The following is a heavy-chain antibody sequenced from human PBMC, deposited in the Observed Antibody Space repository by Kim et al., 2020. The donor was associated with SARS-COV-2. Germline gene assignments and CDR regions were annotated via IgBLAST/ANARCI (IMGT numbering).Heavy chain of an antibody. CDR3: ARDPTELGGEAFDI. CDR2: VSSSSTYI. V-gene: IGHV3-21*01. Sequence: GGSLRLSCEASGFTFSTYSMNWVRQAPGKGLEWVSSVSSSSTYIYYTDSVKGRFTISRDNAKNSLYLQMNSLRAEDTALYYCARDPTELGGEAFDIWGQGTMVTVSS. D-gene: IGHD7-27*01. CDR1: GFTFSTYS. J-gene: IGHJ3*02.